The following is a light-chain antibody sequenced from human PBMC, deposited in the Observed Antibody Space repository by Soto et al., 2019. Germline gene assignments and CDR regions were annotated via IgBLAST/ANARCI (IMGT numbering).Light chain of an antibody. CDR3: SLYTSSSTYV. Sequence: QSALTQPPSVSGSPGQSVTISCTGTNSDVGSYNRVSWYQQAPGTAPKLMIYEVSNRPSGVPDRFSGSKSGNTASLTISGLQAEDEADYYCSLYTSSSTYVFGTGTKVTV. CDR1: NSDVGSYNR. V-gene: IGLV2-18*01. J-gene: IGLJ1*01. CDR2: EVS.